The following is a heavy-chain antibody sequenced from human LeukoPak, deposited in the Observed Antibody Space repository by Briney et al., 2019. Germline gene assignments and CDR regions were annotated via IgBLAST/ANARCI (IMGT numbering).Heavy chain of an antibody. Sequence: GGSLRLSCEASGFVFSNYGMQWVRQAPGKGLEWVAVISHDGSTKYYADSVKGRFTLSRDNSKNTLYLQMNSLRAEDTAVYYCARGEGLFDYWGQGTLVTVSS. CDR1: GFVFSNYG. J-gene: IGHJ4*02. CDR3: ARGEGLFDY. V-gene: IGHV3-30*03. CDR2: ISHDGSTK.